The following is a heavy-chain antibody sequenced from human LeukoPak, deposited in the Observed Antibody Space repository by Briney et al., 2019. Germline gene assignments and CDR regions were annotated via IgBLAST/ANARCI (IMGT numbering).Heavy chain of an antibody. CDR2: ISSNGGST. D-gene: IGHD3-10*01. V-gene: IGHV3-64*04. CDR3: AGNYGPYYFDY. Sequence: PGGSLRLSCVASAFTVSNNYVSWVHQAPGKGLEYVSAISSNGGSTYYADSVKGRFTISRDNSKNTLYLQMNSLRAEDAAVYYCAGNYGPYYFDYWGQGTLVTVSS. J-gene: IGHJ4*02. CDR1: AFTVSNNY.